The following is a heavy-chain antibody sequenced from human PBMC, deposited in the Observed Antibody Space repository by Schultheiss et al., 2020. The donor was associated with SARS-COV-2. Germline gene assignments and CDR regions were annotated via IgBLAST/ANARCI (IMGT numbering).Heavy chain of an antibody. CDR2: IYHSGST. V-gene: IGHV4-34*01. J-gene: IGHJ3*02. D-gene: IGHD3-10*01. CDR1: GGSFSGYY. CDR3: ARVSARYAFDI. Sequence: SETLSLTCAVYGGSFSGYYWSWIRQPPGKGLEWIGEIYHSGSTNYNPSLKSRVTISVDRSKNQFSLKLSSVTAADTAVYYCARVSARYAFDIWGQGTMVTVSS.